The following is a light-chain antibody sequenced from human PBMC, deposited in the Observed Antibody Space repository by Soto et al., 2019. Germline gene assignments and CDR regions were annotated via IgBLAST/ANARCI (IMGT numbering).Light chain of an antibody. CDR3: QQRSNWPWT. V-gene: IGKV3D-20*02. Sequence: EIVLKQSPGTLSLSPGARATLSCRASRSVSSRYLAWYQQKPGQAPRPLIYDASNRATGIPARFSGSGSGTDFTLTISSLEPEEFAVYYCQQRSNWPWTVGQGTKVDIK. CDR2: DAS. J-gene: IGKJ1*01. CDR1: RSVSSRY.